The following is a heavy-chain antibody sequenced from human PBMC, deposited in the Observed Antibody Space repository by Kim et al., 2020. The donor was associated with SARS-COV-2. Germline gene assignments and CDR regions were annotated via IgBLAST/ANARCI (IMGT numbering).Heavy chain of an antibody. CDR1: GGSVSSGDYY. V-gene: IGHV4-61*08. J-gene: IGHJ4*02. CDR3: ARAGFCSGGSCYYNYFEY. CDR2: VYYTGST. Sequence: SETLSLTCTVSGGSVSSGDYYWNWIRQPPGKGLDWIAYVYYTGSTNYSPSLKSRVTISIDTSKNQFSLKLNSVTAADTAVYYCARAGFCSGGSCYYNYFEYWGLGTLVTVSS. D-gene: IGHD2-15*01.